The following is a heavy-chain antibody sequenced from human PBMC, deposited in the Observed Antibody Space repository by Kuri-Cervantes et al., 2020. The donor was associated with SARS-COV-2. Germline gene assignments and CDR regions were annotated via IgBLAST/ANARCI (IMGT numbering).Heavy chain of an antibody. CDR1: GFTFDDYG. CDR2: INWNGGST. J-gene: IGHJ4*02. Sequence: GESLKISCAASGFTFDDYGMSWVRQAPGKGLEWVSRINWNGGSTGYADSVKGRFTISRDNAKNSLYLQMNNLRAEDTALYYCASGFLAAAGTLEYWGQGTLVTVSS. V-gene: IGHV3-20*04. CDR3: ASGFLAAAGTLEY. D-gene: IGHD6-13*01.